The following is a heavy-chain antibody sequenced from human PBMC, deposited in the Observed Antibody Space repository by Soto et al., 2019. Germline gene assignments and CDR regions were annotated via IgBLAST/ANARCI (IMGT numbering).Heavy chain of an antibody. CDR2: IWYDGNNK. V-gene: IGHV3-33*01. J-gene: IGHJ4*02. CDR1: GFTFSSYG. CDR3: ARDVMRGGGANY. D-gene: IGHD3-10*01. Sequence: QVQLVESGGGVVQPGRSLRLSCAASGFTFSSYGMHWVRQAPGKGLQWVAVIWYDGNNKYYADSVKGRFTISRDNSKNTLCLEMNSLGAEDTAIYYCARDVMRGGGANYWGQGTLVTVSS.